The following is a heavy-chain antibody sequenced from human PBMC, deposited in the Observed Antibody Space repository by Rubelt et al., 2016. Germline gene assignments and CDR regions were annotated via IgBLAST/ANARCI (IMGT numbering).Heavy chain of an antibody. J-gene: IGHJ5*02. D-gene: IGHD4-23*01. CDR3: ARFDSYGGNIIT. Sequence: YYADSVRGRFTISRDNAKNSLYLQMNSLGAEDTAVYSCARFDSYGGNIITWGQGTLVTVSS. V-gene: IGHV3-11*01.